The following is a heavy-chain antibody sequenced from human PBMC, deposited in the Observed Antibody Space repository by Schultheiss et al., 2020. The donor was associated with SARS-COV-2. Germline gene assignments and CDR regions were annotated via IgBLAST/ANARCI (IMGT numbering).Heavy chain of an antibody. CDR1: GGSISGYY. CDR2: IYYSGST. CDR3: AKEVGELLLSWVRVGPDRRNDY. D-gene: IGHD1-26*01. V-gene: IGHV4-31*11. Sequence: SETLSLTCAVSGGSISGYYWSWIRQHPGKGLEWIGYIYYSGSTYYNPSLMSRVTISVDTSKNQFSLKLSSVTAADTAVYYCAKEVGELLLSWVRVGPDRRNDYWGQGTLVTVSS. J-gene: IGHJ4*02.